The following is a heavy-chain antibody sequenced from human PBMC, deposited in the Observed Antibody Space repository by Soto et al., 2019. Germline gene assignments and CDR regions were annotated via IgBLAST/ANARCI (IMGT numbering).Heavy chain of an antibody. CDR1: GYSFTSYW. Sequence: PGESLKISCKGSGYSFTSYWISWVRQMPGKGLEWMGRIDPSDSYTNYSPSFQGHVTISADKSISTAYLQWSSLKASDTAMYYCARVYVPAAPNDAFDIWGQGTMVTVSS. V-gene: IGHV5-10-1*01. CDR2: IDPSDSYT. CDR3: ARVYVPAAPNDAFDI. J-gene: IGHJ3*02. D-gene: IGHD2-2*01.